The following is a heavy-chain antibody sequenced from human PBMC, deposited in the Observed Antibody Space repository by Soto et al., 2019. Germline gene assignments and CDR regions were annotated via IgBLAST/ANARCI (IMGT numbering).Heavy chain of an antibody. CDR1: GASISYGGFS. CDR2: ISHLENT. J-gene: IGHJ4*02. V-gene: IGHV4-30-2*06. CDR3: ARGGGYDSFDY. D-gene: IGHD5-12*01. Sequence: NPSETLSLTCTVSGASISYGGFSWSWIRQSPGKGLEWIGYISHLENTYLHPSFKSRLTMSIDRTRNQFSLKLSSVTAADMAVYYCARGGGYDSFDYWGQGVLVTAPQ.